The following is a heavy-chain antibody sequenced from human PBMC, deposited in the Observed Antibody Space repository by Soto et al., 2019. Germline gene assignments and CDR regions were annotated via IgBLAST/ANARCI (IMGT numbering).Heavy chain of an antibody. J-gene: IGHJ5*02. V-gene: IGHV3-23*01. CDR2: ISGSGGST. CDR1: GFTFSPYA. CDR3: ANYRTSTNNWFDP. Sequence: GGSLRLSCSASGFTFSPYAMSWVRQAPGKGLEWVSAISGSGGSTYYADSVKGRFTISRDNSKNTLYLQMNSLRAEDTAVYYCANYRTSTNNWFDPWGQGTLVTVSS.